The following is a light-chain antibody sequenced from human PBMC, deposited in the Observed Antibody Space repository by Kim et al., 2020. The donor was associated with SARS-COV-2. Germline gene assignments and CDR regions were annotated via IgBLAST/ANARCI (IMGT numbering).Light chain of an antibody. V-gene: IGLV2-14*01. CDR2: DVS. CDR3: SSYTSSSTSYVV. Sequence: QSALTQPASVSGSPGQSNTISCTGTSSDVGGYNYVSWYQQHPGKAPKLMIYDVSKRPSGVSNRFSGSKSGNTASLTISGLQAEDEADYYCSSYTSSSTSYVVFGGGTQLTVL. J-gene: IGLJ2*01. CDR1: SSDVGGYNY.